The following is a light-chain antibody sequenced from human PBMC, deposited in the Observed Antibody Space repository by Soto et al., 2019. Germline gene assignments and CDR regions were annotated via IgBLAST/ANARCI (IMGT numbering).Light chain of an antibody. Sequence: EIVMTQSPATLSVFPGXXXXXXXXASQSVSNNLAWYHQKPGQAPRVLIYGASIRATGVPARFSGSGSGTEFTLTISSLQSEDFALFYCQQYYNWPLTFGQGTKVDIK. V-gene: IGKV3-15*01. CDR3: QQYYNWPLT. CDR1: QSVSNN. CDR2: GAS. J-gene: IGKJ1*01.